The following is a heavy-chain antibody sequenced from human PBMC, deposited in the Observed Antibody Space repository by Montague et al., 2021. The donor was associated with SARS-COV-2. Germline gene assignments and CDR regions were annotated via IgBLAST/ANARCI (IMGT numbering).Heavy chain of an antibody. CDR3: ARGLMVYNGMDV. D-gene: IGHD2-8*01. CDR2: ISSSSSYT. V-gene: IGHV3-11*05. CDR1: GFTFSGYY. Sequence: SLRPSCAASGFTFSGYYMSWIRQAPGKGLEWVSYISSSSSYTNYADSVKGRFTISRDNAKNSLYLQMNSLRAEDTAVYYCARGLMVYNGMDVWGQGTTVTVSS. J-gene: IGHJ6*02.